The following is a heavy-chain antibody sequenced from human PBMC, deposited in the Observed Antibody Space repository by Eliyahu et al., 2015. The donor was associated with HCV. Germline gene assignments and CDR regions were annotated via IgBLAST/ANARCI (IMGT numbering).Heavy chain of an antibody. Sequence: QVQLQESGPGLVKPSQTLSLTCTVXGGSISSGGYYWSWIRQHPGKGLEWIGYIYYSGSTYYNPSLKSRVTISVDTSKNQFSLKLSSVTAADTAVYYCARLWRTEWPDAFDIWGQGTMVTVSS. CDR2: IYYSGST. D-gene: IGHD3-3*01. CDR1: GGSISSGGYY. CDR3: ARLWRTEWPDAFDI. J-gene: IGHJ3*02. V-gene: IGHV4-31*03.